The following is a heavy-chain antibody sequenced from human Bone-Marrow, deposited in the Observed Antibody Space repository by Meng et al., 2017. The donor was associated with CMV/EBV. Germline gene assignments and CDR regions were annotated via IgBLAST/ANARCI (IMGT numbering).Heavy chain of an antibody. CDR3: ARVKLLPATANPHYYYYYGMDV. Sequence: GSLRLSCIVYGGSFSGYSWNWIRQPPGKGLEWIGEINESDRTDYRSSLKSRVTISVDTSKNQFSLKLSSVTAADTAVYYCARVKLLPATANPHYYYYYGMDVWGQGTTVTVSS. CDR2: INESDRT. D-gene: IGHD3-10*01. CDR1: GGSFSGYS. J-gene: IGHJ6*02. V-gene: IGHV4-34*01.